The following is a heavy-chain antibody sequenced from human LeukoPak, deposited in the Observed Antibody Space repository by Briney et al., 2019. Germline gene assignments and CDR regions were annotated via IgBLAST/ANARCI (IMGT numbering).Heavy chain of an antibody. CDR2: TSAYNGNT. CDR3: ARGPYYYGSQSPLRNWFDP. V-gene: IGHV1-18*01. Sequence: RASVKVSCKASGYTFTSYGISWVRQAPGQGLEWMGWTSAYNGNTNYAQKLQGRVTMTTDTSTNTAYMELRSLRSDDTAVYYCARGPYYYGSQSPLRNWFDPWGQGTLVTVSS. CDR1: GYTFTSYG. D-gene: IGHD3-10*01. J-gene: IGHJ5*02.